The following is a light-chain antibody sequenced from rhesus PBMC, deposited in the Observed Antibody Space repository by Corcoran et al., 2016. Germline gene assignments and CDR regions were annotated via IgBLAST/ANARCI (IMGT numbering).Light chain of an antibody. CDR2: YAT. J-gene: IGKJ4*01. CDR3: QQYNNLVT. V-gene: IGKV1-25*01. CDR1: QDINTY. Sequence: DIQMTQPPSSLSASVGDRVTITCRASQDINTYLAWYQQKPRKAPKLLIYYATTLQGGVPSRFSGSGSGTEFTLTISSLQREDFATYYCQQYNNLVTFGGGTKVEIK.